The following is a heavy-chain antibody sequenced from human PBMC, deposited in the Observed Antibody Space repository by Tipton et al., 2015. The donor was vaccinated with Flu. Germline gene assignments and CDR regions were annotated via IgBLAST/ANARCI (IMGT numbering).Heavy chain of an antibody. J-gene: IGHJ4*02. CDR3: ATLTGDDY. V-gene: IGHV3-11*04. CDR2: ISSSGNTI. CDR1: GGSIGSPYC. D-gene: IGHD7-27*01. Sequence: TLSLTCSVSGGSIGSPYCWGWVRQPPGRGLEWLSYISSSGNTISYADSVRGRFTISRDNTKKSLYLQLNSLRAEDTANYYCATLTGDDYWGQGIMVTVSS.